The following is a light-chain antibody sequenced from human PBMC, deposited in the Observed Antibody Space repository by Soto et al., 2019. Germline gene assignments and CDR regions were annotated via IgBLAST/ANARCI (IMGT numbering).Light chain of an antibody. CDR1: SSDVGGYNY. V-gene: IGLV2-14*01. CDR3: SSYTSSSTFWV. J-gene: IGLJ3*02. Sequence: SALTPPASVSGSPGQSITISCTGTSSDVGGYNYVSWYQQHPGKAPKLMIYDVSNRPSGVSNRFSGSKSGNTASLTISGLQAEDEADYYCSSYTSSSTFWVFGGGTKLTVL. CDR2: DVS.